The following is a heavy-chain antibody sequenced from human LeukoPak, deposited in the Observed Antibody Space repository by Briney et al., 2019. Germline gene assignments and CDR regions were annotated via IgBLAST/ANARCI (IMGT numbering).Heavy chain of an antibody. CDR1: GLTFNNYA. CDR2: ISGRGASK. J-gene: IGHJ4*02. Sequence: PGGSLRLSCAVCGLTFNNYAMSWVRQAPGKGLEWVSGISGRGASKYYADSVKGRFTISRDNSKNTLYLQMNSLRAEDTAVYYCAKGVVVAPDVTPFDYWGQGTLVTVSS. V-gene: IGHV3-23*01. D-gene: IGHD2-2*01. CDR3: AKGVVVAPDVTPFDY.